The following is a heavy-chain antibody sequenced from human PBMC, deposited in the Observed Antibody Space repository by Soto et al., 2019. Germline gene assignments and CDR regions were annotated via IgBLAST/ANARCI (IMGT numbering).Heavy chain of an antibody. CDR3: ARVQGIASTIYYYGMDV. D-gene: IGHD6-13*01. V-gene: IGHV3-33*01. Sequence: GGSLRLSCAASGFTFSSYGMHWVRQAPGKGLEWVAVIWYDGSNKYYADSVKGRFTISRDNSKNTLYLQMNSLRAEDTAVYYCARVQGIASTIYYYGMDVWGQGTTVTVSS. CDR2: IWYDGSNK. CDR1: GFTFSSYG. J-gene: IGHJ6*02.